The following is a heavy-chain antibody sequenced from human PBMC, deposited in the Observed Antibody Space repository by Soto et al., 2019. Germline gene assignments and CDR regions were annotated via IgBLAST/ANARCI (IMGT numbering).Heavy chain of an antibody. D-gene: IGHD6-13*01. Sequence: GGSLRLSCAASGFTFSSYWMHWVRQAPGKGLVWVSRINSDETTTTYADSVRGRFTISRDSAKNTLYLQMNSLRAEDTAVYYCVRVASTGNNFDYWGQGTLVTVSS. CDR3: VRVASTGNNFDY. CDR1: GFTFSSYW. J-gene: IGHJ4*02. V-gene: IGHV3-74*01. CDR2: INSDETTT.